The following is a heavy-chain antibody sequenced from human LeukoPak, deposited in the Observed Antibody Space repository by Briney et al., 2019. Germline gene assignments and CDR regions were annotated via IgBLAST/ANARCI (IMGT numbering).Heavy chain of an antibody. CDR3: VSTPAIRRLNF. Sequence: PGGSLRLSRAASGFTVSSNYMSWVRQAPGKGLEWVSVIYSGGSTYYADSVKGRFTMSRDNAKNSVYLQMNSLRTEDTAMYFCVSTPAIRRLNFWGQGTLVTVSS. D-gene: IGHD2-2*02. CDR1: GFTVSSNY. V-gene: IGHV3-53*01. J-gene: IGHJ4*02. CDR2: IYSGGST.